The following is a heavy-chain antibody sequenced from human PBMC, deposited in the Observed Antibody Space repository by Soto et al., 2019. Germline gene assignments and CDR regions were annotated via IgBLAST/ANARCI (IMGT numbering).Heavy chain of an antibody. CDR2: ITTTDDT. V-gene: IGHV3-13*01. Sequence: EVQLVESGGGLVQPGGSLRLSCAASGFTVSSYDMHWVRQAAGKTLEWVSGITTTDDTYYADSVKGRFTISRENAKNSLYLHMNSPRAGDTAVYYCAKDLVGSTPYWGQGTLVTVSS. CDR1: GFTVSSYD. J-gene: IGHJ4*02. CDR3: AKDLVGSTPY. D-gene: IGHD1-26*01.